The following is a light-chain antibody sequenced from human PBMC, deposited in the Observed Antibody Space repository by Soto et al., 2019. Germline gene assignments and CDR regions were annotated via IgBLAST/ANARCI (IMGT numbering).Light chain of an antibody. J-gene: IGKJ5*01. V-gene: IGKV3-20*01. CDR1: RSVSSSY. CDR3: QQYGSSPIT. CDR2: GAS. Sequence: EIVLTQSPGTLSLSPGERATLSCRASRSVSSSYLAWYQQKPGQAPRLLIYGASSRATGIPDRFSGSGSGTGFTLTISRLEPEDFEVYYCQQYGSSPITFGQGTRLEIK.